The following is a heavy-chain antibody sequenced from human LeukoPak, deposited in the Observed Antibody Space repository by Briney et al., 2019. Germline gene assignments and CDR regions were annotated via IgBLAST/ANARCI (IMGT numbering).Heavy chain of an antibody. Sequence: PGGSLRLSCAASGFTFSSYWMSWVRQAPGKGLEWVANINQDGGEKYYVDSVKGRFTVSRDNAKNSLYLQMNSLRAEDTAVYYCARPLRESGYFYFDYWGQGTLVTVSS. J-gene: IGHJ4*02. CDR2: INQDGGEK. V-gene: IGHV3-7*01. CDR3: ARPLRESGYFYFDY. CDR1: GFTFSSYW. D-gene: IGHD3-3*01.